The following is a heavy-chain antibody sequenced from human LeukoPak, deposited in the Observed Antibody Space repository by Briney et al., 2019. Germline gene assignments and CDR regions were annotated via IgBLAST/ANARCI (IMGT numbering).Heavy chain of an antibody. Sequence: GGSLRLSCAASGFLVNANHMNWVRQAPGKGLEWVSIIYSSDYIYYADSVKGRFTISRDNSKNTLYLQMNSLRVEDTAVYYCARDRMWGAESEDYWGQGTLVTVSS. J-gene: IGHJ4*02. CDR2: IYSSDYI. D-gene: IGHD1-26*01. CDR3: ARDRMWGAESEDY. CDR1: GFLVNANH. V-gene: IGHV3-66*01.